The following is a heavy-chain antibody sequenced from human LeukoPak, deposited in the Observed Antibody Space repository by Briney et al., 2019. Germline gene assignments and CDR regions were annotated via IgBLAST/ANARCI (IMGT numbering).Heavy chain of an antibody. CDR3: ARHGSITMVRGRLRYYYMDV. D-gene: IGHD3-10*01. J-gene: IGHJ6*03. CDR1: GFTIRSYE. CDR2: ISSSDSTI. V-gene: IGHV3-48*03. Sequence: GGSLRLSCAASGFTIRSYEMNWVRQAPGKGLEWISYISSSDSTIYYADSVKGRFTISRDNAKNSLYLQMNSLRAEDTAVYYCARHGSITMVRGRLRYYYMDVWGKGTTVTISS.